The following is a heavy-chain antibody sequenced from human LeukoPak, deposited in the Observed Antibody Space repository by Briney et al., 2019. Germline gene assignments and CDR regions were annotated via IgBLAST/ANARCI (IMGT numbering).Heavy chain of an antibody. V-gene: IGHV4-39*01. CDR3: ARFQTGYSGYEADY. CDR1: GGSISSSSYY. J-gene: IGHJ4*02. D-gene: IGHD5-12*01. Sequence: SETLSLTCTVSGGSISSSSYYWGWIRQPPGKGLEWIGSIYYSGSTYYNPSLKSRVTISVDTSKNQFSLKLSSVTAADTAVYYCARFQTGYSGYEADYWGQGTLVTVSS. CDR2: IYYSGST.